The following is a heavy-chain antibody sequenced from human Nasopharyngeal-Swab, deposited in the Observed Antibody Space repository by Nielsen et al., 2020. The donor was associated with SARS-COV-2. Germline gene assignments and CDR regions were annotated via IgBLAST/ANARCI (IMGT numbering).Heavy chain of an antibody. Sequence: WIRQPPGKGLEWASAISGSGGSTYYADSVKGRFTISRDNSKNTLYLQMNSLRAEDTAVYYCAKPLYGDSPFDYWGQGTLVTVSS. D-gene: IGHD4-17*01. J-gene: IGHJ4*02. V-gene: IGHV3-23*01. CDR2: ISGSGGST. CDR3: AKPLYGDSPFDY.